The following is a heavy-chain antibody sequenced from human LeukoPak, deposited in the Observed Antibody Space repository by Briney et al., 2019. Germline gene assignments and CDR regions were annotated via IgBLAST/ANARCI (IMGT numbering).Heavy chain of an antibody. V-gene: IGHV1-24*01. CDR2: FDPEDGET. CDR1: GYTLTELS. CDR3: ARVATAAAGTHFDY. J-gene: IGHJ4*02. D-gene: IGHD6-13*01. Sequence: ASVKVSCKVSGYTLTELSMHWVRQAPGKGLEWVGGFDPEDGETIYAQKFQGRVTMTRDMSTSTVYMELSSLRSEDTAVYYCARVATAAAGTHFDYWGQGTLVTVSS.